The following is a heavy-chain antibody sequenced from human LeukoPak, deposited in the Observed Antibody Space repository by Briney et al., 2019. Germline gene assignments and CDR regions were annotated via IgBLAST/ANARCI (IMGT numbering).Heavy chain of an antibody. CDR2: IYYSGST. D-gene: IGHD1-26*01. Sequence: PSETLSLTCTVSGGSISSNGYYWGWIRQPPGKGLEWIGSIYYSGSTYYNPSLKSRVTISVDTSKNQFSLKLSSVTAADTAVYYCASPPGSYGDPLVDIWGQGTMVTVSS. J-gene: IGHJ3*02. CDR1: GGSISSNGYY. CDR3: ASPPGSYGDPLVDI. V-gene: IGHV4-39*01.